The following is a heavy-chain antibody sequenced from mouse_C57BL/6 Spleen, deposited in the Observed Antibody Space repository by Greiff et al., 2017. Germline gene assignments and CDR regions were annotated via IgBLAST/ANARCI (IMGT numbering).Heavy chain of an antibody. V-gene: IGHV1-61*01. J-gene: IGHJ2*01. Sequence: QVQLQQPGAELVRPGSSVKLSCKASGYTFTSYWMDWVKQRPGQGLEWIGNIYPSDSETHYNQKFKDKATLTVDKSSSTAYMQLSSLTSEDSAVYYCARKGDDYSDYWGQGTTLTVSS. CDR2: IYPSDSET. CDR3: ARKGDDYSDY. CDR1: GYTFTSYW. D-gene: IGHD2-3*01.